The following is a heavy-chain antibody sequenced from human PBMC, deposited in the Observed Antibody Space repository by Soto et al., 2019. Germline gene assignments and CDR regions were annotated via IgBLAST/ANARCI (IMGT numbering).Heavy chain of an antibody. D-gene: IGHD6-19*01. J-gene: IGHJ6*02. CDR2: TYYRSKWYN. Sequence: SQTLSLTCAISGDSVSSNSAAWNWIRQSPSRGLEWLGRTYYRSKWYNDYAVSVKSRITINPDTSKNQFSLQLNSVTPEDTAVYYCARAKGIAVAGTKKNYYYYYGMDVWGQGTTVTVSS. V-gene: IGHV6-1*01. CDR1: GDSVSSNSAA. CDR3: ARAKGIAVAGTKKNYYYYYGMDV.